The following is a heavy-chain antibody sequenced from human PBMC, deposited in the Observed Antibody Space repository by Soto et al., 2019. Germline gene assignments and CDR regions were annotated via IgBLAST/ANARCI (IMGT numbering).Heavy chain of an antibody. CDR1: GDSVSSNSAA. CDR2: TYYRSKWYN. D-gene: IGHD2-2*01. V-gene: IGHV6-1*01. CDR3: ARAGEEVVPAAIAYYYYGMDL. Sequence: SQTLSLTCAISGDSVSSNSAAWNWIRQSPSRGLEWLGRTYYRSKWYNDYAVSVKSRITINPDTSKNQFSLQLNSVTPEDTAVYYCARAGEEVVPAAIAYYYYGMDLWGQGTTVTVSS. J-gene: IGHJ6*02.